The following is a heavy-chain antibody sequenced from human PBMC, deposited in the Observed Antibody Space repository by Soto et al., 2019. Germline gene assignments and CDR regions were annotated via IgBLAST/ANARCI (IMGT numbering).Heavy chain of an antibody. V-gene: IGHV3-7*01. Sequence: GGSLRLSCAASGFTFSSYWMSWVRQAPGKGLEWVANIKQDGSEKYYVDSVKGRFTISRDNAKNSLYLQMNSLRAEDTAVYYCAREPAAIYTSDAFDIWGQGTMVTVSS. D-gene: IGHD2-2*02. J-gene: IGHJ3*02. CDR3: AREPAAIYTSDAFDI. CDR2: IKQDGSEK. CDR1: GFTFSSYW.